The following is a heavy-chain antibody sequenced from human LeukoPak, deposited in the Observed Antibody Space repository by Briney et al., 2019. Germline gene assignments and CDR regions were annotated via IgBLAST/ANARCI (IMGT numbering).Heavy chain of an antibody. D-gene: IGHD1-26*01. CDR3: AALSGVGVKIGFDH. CDR2: ISRSGDTI. CDR1: GFIFSNYD. J-gene: IGHJ4*02. V-gene: IGHV3-48*03. Sequence: GGSLRLSCAASGFIFSNYDINWVRQAPGEGLEWVSYISRSGDTIYYADSVKGRFTISRDDAKNSLYLQINSLRADDTAVYYCAALSGVGVKIGFDHWGQGALVVVSS.